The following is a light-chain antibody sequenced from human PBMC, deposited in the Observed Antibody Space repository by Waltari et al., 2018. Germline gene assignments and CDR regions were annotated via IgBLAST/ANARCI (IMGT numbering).Light chain of an antibody. Sequence: DIQMTQSPSTLSASVGDRVTITCRASQSISSWLAWYQQKPGKAPKLLIYKASSLESGVPSRFSGSGSGTEFTITISSLQPDDFATYYCQQYNSYSGYTFGQGTKLEIK. CDR1: QSISSW. CDR3: QQYNSYSGYT. CDR2: KAS. J-gene: IGKJ2*01. V-gene: IGKV1-5*03.